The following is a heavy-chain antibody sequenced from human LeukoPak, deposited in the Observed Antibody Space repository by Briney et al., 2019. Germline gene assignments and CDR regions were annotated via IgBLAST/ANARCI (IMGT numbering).Heavy chain of an antibody. J-gene: IGHJ3*02. CDR2: IIPILGIA. CDR1: GGTFSSYA. CDR3: ARGPDYYLSGAFDI. V-gene: IGHV1-69*04. Sequence: SVKVSCKASGGTFSSYAISWVRQAPGQGLEWMGRIIPILGIANYAQKFQGRVTITADKSTSTAYMELSSLRSEDTAVYYCARGPDYYLSGAFDIWGQGTMVTVSS. D-gene: IGHD3-10*01.